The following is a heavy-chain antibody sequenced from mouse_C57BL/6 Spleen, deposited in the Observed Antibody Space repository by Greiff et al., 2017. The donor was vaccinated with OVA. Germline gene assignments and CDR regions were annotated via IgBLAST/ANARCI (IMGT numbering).Heavy chain of an antibody. CDR3: TRKETAQAWFAD. J-gene: IGHJ3*01. D-gene: IGHD3-2*02. Sequence: EVQLQQSGAELVRPGASVKLSCTASGFNIKDDYMHWVKQRPEQGLEWIGWIDPENGDTEYASKFQGKATITADTSSNTAYLQLSSLTSEDTAVYYCTRKETAQAWFADWGQGTLVTVSA. CDR2: IDPENGDT. V-gene: IGHV14-4*01. CDR1: GFNIKDDY.